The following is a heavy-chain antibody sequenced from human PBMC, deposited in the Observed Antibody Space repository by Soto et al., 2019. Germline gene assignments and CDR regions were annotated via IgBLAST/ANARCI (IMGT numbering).Heavy chain of an antibody. J-gene: IGHJ4*02. CDR1: GYTFTSYG. CDR2: ISAYNGNT. D-gene: IGHD2-21*02. CDR3: ARVIGGDPEPPIDY. Sequence: ASVKVSCKASGYTFTSYGISWVRQAPGQGLEWMGWISAYNGNTNYAQKLQGRVTMTTDTSTSTAYMELRSLRSDDTAVYYCARVIGGDPEPPIDYWGQGTLVTVSS. V-gene: IGHV1-18*04.